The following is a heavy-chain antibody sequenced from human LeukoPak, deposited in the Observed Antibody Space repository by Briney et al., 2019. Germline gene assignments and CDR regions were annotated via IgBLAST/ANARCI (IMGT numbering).Heavy chain of an antibody. V-gene: IGHV4-34*01. D-gene: IGHD2-8*02. J-gene: IGHJ4*02. CDR3: ARTTGHFDY. Sequence: SETLSLTCAVYGGSFSGYFWSWIRQPPGKGLEWIGEISHRGSTNYNPSLKSRVTISVDTSKNQFSLQLNSVAPEDTAVYYCARTTGHFDYWGQGTLVTVSS. CDR1: GGSFSGYF. CDR2: ISHRGST.